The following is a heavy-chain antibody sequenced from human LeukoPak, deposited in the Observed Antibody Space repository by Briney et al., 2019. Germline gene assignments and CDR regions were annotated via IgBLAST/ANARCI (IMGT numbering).Heavy chain of an antibody. CDR1: GYTFTDYY. Sequence: ASVRVSCKASGYTFTDYYMHWVRQAPGQGLEWMGWINPNSGSTNSAQKFQDRVTMTSDTSITTGYMELSRLRSDDTAVYYCARGSWELPTPDFWGQGTLVTVSS. D-gene: IGHD1-26*01. V-gene: IGHV1-2*02. CDR2: INPNSGST. J-gene: IGHJ4*02. CDR3: ARGSWELPTPDF.